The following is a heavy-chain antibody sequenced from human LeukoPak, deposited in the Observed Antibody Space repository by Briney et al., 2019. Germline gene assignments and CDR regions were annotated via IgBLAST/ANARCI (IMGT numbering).Heavy chain of an antibody. CDR1: GYTFTGYY. V-gene: IGHV1-2*06. Sequence: ASVKVSCKASGYTFTGYYMHWVRQAPGQGLEWMGRINPNSGGTNYAQKFQGRVTMTRDTSISTAYMELSRLRSDDTAVYYCARSGTSYYYYYMDVWGKGTTVTVSS. D-gene: IGHD1-1*01. CDR3: ARSGTSYYYYYMDV. J-gene: IGHJ6*03. CDR2: INPNSGGT.